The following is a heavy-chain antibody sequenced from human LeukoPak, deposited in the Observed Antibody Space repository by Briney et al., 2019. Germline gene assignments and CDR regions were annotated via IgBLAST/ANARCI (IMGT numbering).Heavy chain of an antibody. Sequence: SVKVSCKASGYTFTSYGISWVRQAPGQGLEWMGRIIPIFGTANYAQKFQGRVTITTDESTSTAYMELSSLRSEDTAVYYCARTGDYYYYHMDVWGKGTTVTVSS. CDR2: IIPIFGTA. CDR1: GYTFTSYG. D-gene: IGHD1-14*01. V-gene: IGHV1-69*05. CDR3: ARTGDYYYYHMDV. J-gene: IGHJ6*03.